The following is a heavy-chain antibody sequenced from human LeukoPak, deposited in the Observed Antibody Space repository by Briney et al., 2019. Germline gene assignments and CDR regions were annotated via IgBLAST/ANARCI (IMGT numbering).Heavy chain of an antibody. CDR1: GFTFSNYE. J-gene: IGHJ4*02. CDR3: ARERIYGDYFDY. Sequence: GGSLRLSCAASGFTFSNYEFNWVRQVPGKGLEWVSYISSSGNTIYYADSAKGRFTVSRDNAKNSLFLQMNGLRAEDTAIYYCARERIYGDYFDYWGQGALVTVSS. D-gene: IGHD4-17*01. V-gene: IGHV3-48*03. CDR2: ISSSGNTI.